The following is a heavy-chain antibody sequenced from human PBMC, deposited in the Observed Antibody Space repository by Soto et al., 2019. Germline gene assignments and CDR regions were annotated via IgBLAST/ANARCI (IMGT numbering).Heavy chain of an antibody. CDR1: GGPFTDYY. CDR3: ARVRARLLSHAFDF. J-gene: IGHJ3*01. V-gene: IGHV4-34*01. D-gene: IGHD3-16*02. Sequence: PSETLSLTCAVYGGPFTDYYWTWIRQSPGKGLEWIGEINHSGTTNYNPSLKNRVTISLDTSKNQFSLKVNSVTAADTAVYFCARVRARLLSHAFDFWGQGTLVTVSS. CDR2: INHSGTT.